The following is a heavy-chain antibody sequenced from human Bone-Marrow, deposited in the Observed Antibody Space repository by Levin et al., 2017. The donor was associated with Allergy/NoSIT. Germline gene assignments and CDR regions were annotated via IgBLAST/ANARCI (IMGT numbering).Heavy chain of an antibody. V-gene: IGHV4-34*01. CDR1: GGSFSGYY. CDR2: INHSGST. D-gene: IGHD4-17*01. J-gene: IGHJ4*02. Sequence: PSETLSLTCAVYGGSFSGYYWSWIRQPPGKGLEWIGEINHSGSTNYNPSLKSRVIITVDTSKNQFSLKLSTVTAADTAVYYCARTYDYGDGDAMDYWGQGTLVTVSS. CDR3: ARTYDYGDGDAMDY.